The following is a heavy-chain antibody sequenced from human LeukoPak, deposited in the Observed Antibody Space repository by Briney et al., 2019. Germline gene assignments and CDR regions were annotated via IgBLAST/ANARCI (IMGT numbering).Heavy chain of an antibody. V-gene: IGHV3-23*01. D-gene: IGHD3-22*01. J-gene: IGHJ3*01. CDR3: AAFFYDSTGYRSFDF. CDR2: ISGSGGSA. CDR1: GFTFSNYA. Sequence: GGSLRLSCAASGFTFSNYAMSWVRQAPGKGLEWVSLISGSGGSAYADSVKGRFTISRDNAKSSLSLQMSSLRAEDTAVYYCAAFFYDSTGYRSFDFWGQGTMVTVSS.